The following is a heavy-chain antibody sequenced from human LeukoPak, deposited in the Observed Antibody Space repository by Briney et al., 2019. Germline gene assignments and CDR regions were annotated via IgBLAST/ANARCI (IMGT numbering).Heavy chain of an antibody. CDR2: ISSSGSTI. V-gene: IGHV3-48*03. CDR1: GFTFSSYD. Sequence: PGGSLRLSCTASGFTFSSYDMNWVRQAPGKGLEWVSYISSSGSTIYYVDSVKGRLTISRDNAKNSLYLQMSGLRAEDTAVYYCARVSSGSYYILDYWGQGTLVTVS. D-gene: IGHD1-26*01. CDR3: ARVSSGSYYILDY. J-gene: IGHJ4*02.